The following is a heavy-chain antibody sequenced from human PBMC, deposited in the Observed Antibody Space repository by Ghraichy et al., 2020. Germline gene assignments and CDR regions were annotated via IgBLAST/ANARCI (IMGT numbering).Heavy chain of an antibody. J-gene: IGHJ4*02. CDR1: GGSMSGSTYN. V-gene: IGHV4-39*01. CDR2: LYYTGNT. Sequence: SETLSLTCTVSGGSMSGSTYNWGWILQSPGKGLKWIGTLYYTGNTFYNPSLQSRVTISGDTSKNQFSLKVTTVTAADTAIYYCARHPDYLGQGALVTVSS. CDR3: ARHPDY.